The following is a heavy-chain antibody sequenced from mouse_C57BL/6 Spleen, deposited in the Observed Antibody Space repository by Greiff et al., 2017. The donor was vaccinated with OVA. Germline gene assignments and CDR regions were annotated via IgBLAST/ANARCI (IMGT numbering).Heavy chain of an antibody. J-gene: IGHJ4*01. V-gene: IGHV5-16*01. Sequence: EVKLVESEGGLVQPGSSMKLSCTASGFTFSDYYMAWVRQVPEKGLEWVANINYDGSSTYYLDSLKSRFIISRDNAKNILYLQMSSLKSEDTATYYCARVHYGSSWDYAMDYWGQGTSVTVSS. D-gene: IGHD1-1*01. CDR2: INYDGSST. CDR3: ARVHYGSSWDYAMDY. CDR1: GFTFSDYY.